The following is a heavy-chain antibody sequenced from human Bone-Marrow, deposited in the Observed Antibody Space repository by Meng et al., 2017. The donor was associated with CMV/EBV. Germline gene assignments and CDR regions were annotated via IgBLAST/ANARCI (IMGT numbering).Heavy chain of an antibody. Sequence: ASVKVSCKASGYTFNGNYMHWVRQAPGQGLEWMGWMNPNSGGKSYAQKFQGRVTMTRDTSISTAYMELSRLRSDDTAVYYCARDYCCYDFCFNWFDPWGQGTLVTVSS. CDR1: GYTFNGNY. D-gene: IGHD3-3*01. J-gene: IGHJ5*02. CDR3: ARDYCCYDFCFNWFDP. V-gene: IGHV1-2*02. CDR2: MNPNSGGK.